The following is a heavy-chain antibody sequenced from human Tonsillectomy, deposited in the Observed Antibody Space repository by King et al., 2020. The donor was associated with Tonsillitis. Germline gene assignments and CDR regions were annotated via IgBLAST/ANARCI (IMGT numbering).Heavy chain of an antibody. J-gene: IGHJ5*02. V-gene: IGHV4-61*08. CDR3: ARDYLGMAILFDT. Sequence: QLQLQESGPGLMKPSETLSLTCTVSGGSVISGAYYWNWIRQTPGKGLEWIGSIYYSGSTNYNPSLKSRVTISVDTSKNQFSLKLSSVSAADTAVYYCARDYLGMAILFDTWGQGTLVTVSS. CDR1: GGSVISGAYY. CDR2: IYYSGST. D-gene: IGHD5-24*01.